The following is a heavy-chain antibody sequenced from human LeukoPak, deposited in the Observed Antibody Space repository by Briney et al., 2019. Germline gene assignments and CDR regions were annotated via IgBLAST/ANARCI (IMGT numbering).Heavy chain of an antibody. V-gene: IGHV3-30*19. CDR3: ARGGSSWSSFDY. CDR1: GLNFNDYD. Sequence: PGGSLRLSCAASGLNFNDYDMDWVRQAPGKGLEWVAIISYDGSNKYYADSVKGRFTISRDNSKNTLFLQMNSLRAEDTAVYYCARGGSSWSSFDYWGQGTLVTVSS. D-gene: IGHD6-13*01. CDR2: ISYDGSNK. J-gene: IGHJ4*02.